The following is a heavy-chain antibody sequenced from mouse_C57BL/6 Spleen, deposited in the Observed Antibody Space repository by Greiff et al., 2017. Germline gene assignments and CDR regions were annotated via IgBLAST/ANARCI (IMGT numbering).Heavy chain of an antibody. J-gene: IGHJ4*01. D-gene: IGHD1-1*01. Sequence: EVQGVESGAELVKPGASVKLSCTASGFNIKDYYMHWVKQRTEQGLEWIGRIDPEDGETKYAPKFQGKATITADTSSNTAYLQLSSLTSEDTAVYYCARPTTVVYYYAMDYWGQGTSVTVSS. V-gene: IGHV14-2*01. CDR2: IDPEDGET. CDR1: GFNIKDYY. CDR3: ARPTTVVYYYAMDY.